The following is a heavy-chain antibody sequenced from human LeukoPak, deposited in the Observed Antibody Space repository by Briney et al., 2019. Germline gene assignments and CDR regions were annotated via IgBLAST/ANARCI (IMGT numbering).Heavy chain of an antibody. CDR2: ISSSSSYI. D-gene: IGHD2-2*01. J-gene: IGHJ4*02. CDR3: ATDDCSSTSCYVDY. V-gene: IGHV3-21*01. Sequence: GGSLRLSRAASGFTFSSYSMNWVRQAPGKGLEWVSSISSSSSYIYYADSVKGRFTISRDNAKNSLYLQMNSLRAEDTAVYYCATDDCSSTSCYVDYWGQGTLVTVSS. CDR1: GFTFSSYS.